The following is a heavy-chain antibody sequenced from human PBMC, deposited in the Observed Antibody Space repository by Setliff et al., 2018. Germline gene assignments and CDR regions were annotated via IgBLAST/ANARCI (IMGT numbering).Heavy chain of an antibody. J-gene: IGHJ4*02. V-gene: IGHV4-4*02. Sequence: SETLSLTCAVSGVSINSLNWWTWVRQSPGKGLEWIGYIYHDGPSVHYNPSLKSRVTISVDTSKNQFSLKLSSVTAADTAVYYCARGIYSSSPLVAYFDYWGQGTLVTVSS. D-gene: IGHD6-13*01. CDR3: ARGIYSSSPLVAYFDY. CDR2: IYHDGPS. CDR1: GVSINSLNW.